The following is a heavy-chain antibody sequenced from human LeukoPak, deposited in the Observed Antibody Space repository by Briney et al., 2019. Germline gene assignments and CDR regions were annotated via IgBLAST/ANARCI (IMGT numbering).Heavy chain of an antibody. CDR2: INHSGST. V-gene: IGHV4-34*01. Sequence: SETLSLTCAVYGGSFSAYYWSWIRQAPGKGLEWMGEINHSGSTNYNPSLKSRVTISVDTSKNQFSLKLSSVTAADTAVYYCASRYCSGGSCYWRYFQHWGQGTLVTVSS. CDR3: ASRYCSGGSCYWRYFQH. D-gene: IGHD2-15*01. J-gene: IGHJ1*01. CDR1: GGSFSAYY.